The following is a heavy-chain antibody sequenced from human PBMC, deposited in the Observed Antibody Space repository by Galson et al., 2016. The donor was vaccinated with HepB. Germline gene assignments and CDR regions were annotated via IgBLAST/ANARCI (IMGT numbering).Heavy chain of an antibody. CDR1: EYSFTGYW. Sequence: QSGAEVKKPGESLKISCMGSEYSFTGYWIGWVRQMPGKGLEWMGIVYSGDSDARYSPSFQGQVTISADKSINTAYLQWSSLKASDTAIYYCARLVRGDAFDIWGQGTLVIVSS. CDR3: ARLVRGDAFDI. CDR2: VYSGDSDA. J-gene: IGHJ3*02. D-gene: IGHD3-10*01. V-gene: IGHV5-51*01.